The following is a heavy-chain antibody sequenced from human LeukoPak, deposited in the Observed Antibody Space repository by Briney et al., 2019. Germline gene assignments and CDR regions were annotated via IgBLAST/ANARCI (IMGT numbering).Heavy chain of an antibody. V-gene: IGHV3-7*01. D-gene: IGHD1-26*01. J-gene: IGHJ4*02. CDR3: ARVGAIYRYYFDY. CDR1: GFSFGSYW. CDR2: IREDGSEK. Sequence: HPGGSLRLSCAASGFSFGSYWMSWVRQAPGKGLEWVANIREDGSEKYYVDSVKGRFTISRDNAKNSLYLQMNSLRAEDTAVYYCARVGAIYRYYFDYWGQGTLVTVSS.